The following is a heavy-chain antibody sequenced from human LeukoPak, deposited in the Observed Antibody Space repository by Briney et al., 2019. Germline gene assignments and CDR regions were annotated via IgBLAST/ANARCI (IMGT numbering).Heavy chain of an antibody. CDR1: GYTFANYY. D-gene: IGHD3-3*01. Sequence: ASVKVSCKASGYTFANYYMHWVRQAPGQGLEWMGIINPSGGSTSYAQKFQGRVTMTRDTSTSTVYMELSSLRSEDTAVYYCARGHPHYDFWSGPLGYWGQGTLVTVSS. CDR2: INPSGGST. CDR3: ARGHPHYDFWSGPLGY. J-gene: IGHJ4*02. V-gene: IGHV1-46*01.